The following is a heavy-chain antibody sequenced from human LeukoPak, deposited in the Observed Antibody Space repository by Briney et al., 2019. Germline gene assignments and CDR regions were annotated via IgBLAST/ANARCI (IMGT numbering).Heavy chain of an antibody. J-gene: IGHJ4*02. CDR2: INHSGST. CDR3: ARVGGSYYFDY. V-gene: IGHV4-34*01. CDR1: GGSFSGYY. Sequence: SETLSLTCAVYGGSFSGYYWSWIRQPPGKGLEWIGEINHSGSTNYNPSLKSRVTISVDTSKNQFSLKLSSVTAADTAVYYCARVGGSYYFDYWGQGTLVTVSS. D-gene: IGHD1-26*01.